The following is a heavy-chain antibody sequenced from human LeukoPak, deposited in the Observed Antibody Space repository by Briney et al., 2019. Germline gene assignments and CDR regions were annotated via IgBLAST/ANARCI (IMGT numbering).Heavy chain of an antibody. CDR1: GYSISIGYY. J-gene: IGHJ4*02. CDR2: IYHSGST. Sequence: SETLSLTCTVSGYSISIGYYWGWIRQPPGKGLEWIGSIYHSGSTYYNPSLKSRVTISVDTSKNQFSLKLSSVTAADTAVYYCASVLYGDYAGYFDYWGQGTLVTVSS. CDR3: ASVLYGDYAGYFDY. D-gene: IGHD4-17*01. V-gene: IGHV4-38-2*02.